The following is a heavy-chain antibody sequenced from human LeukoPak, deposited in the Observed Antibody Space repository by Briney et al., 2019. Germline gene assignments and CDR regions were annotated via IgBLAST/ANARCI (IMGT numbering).Heavy chain of an antibody. CDR2: IIPIFGTA. CDR1: GGTFSSYA. D-gene: IGHD6-6*01. Sequence: SVKVSCKASGGTFSSYAISWVRQAPGQGLEWMGGIIPIFGTANYAQKFQGRVTITTDESTSTTYMELSSLSSEDTAVDYCASRIAARGFDYWGQGTLVTVSS. J-gene: IGHJ4*02. CDR3: ASRIAARGFDY. V-gene: IGHV1-69*05.